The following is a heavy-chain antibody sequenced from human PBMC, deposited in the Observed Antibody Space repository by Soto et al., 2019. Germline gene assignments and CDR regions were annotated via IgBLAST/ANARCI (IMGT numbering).Heavy chain of an antibody. V-gene: IGHV1-69*04. CDR1: GGTFSSYT. J-gene: IGHJ4*02. D-gene: IGHD3-10*01. CDR3: ARDSPHYYGSGSYYKELDY. Sequence: SVKVSCKASGGTFSSYTISWVRQAPGQGLEWMGRIIPILGIANYAQKFQGRVTMTADTSTSTAYMELRSLRSDDTAVYYCARDSPHYYGSGSYYKELDYWGQGTLVTVSS. CDR2: IIPILGIA.